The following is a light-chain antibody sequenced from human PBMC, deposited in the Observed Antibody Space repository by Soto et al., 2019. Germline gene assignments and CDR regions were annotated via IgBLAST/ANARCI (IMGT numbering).Light chain of an antibody. CDR1: QCVCSGY. V-gene: IGKV3D-20*02. Sequence: EIVLTHSPGTLSLSPWEIATLSCRASQCVCSGYLAWYQQKPGQAPRLLIYGASSRATGIPDRFSGSGSGTDFTLTISSLEPEDFAVYYCQQRSNWPPITFGQGTRLEIK. CDR3: QQRSNWPPIT. J-gene: IGKJ5*01. CDR2: GAS.